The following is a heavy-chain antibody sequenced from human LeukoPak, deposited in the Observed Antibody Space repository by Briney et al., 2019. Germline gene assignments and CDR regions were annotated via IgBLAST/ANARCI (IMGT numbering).Heavy chain of an antibody. CDR2: IYTSGST. J-gene: IGHJ5*02. Sequence: SETLSLTCTVSGGSISSYYWSWIRQPAGKGLERIGRIYTSGSTNYNPSLKSRVTMSVDTSKNQFSLKLSSVTAADTAVYYCAREGIAAAGGRFNPWGQGTLVTVSS. CDR1: GGSISSYY. D-gene: IGHD6-13*01. CDR3: AREGIAAAGGRFNP. V-gene: IGHV4-4*07.